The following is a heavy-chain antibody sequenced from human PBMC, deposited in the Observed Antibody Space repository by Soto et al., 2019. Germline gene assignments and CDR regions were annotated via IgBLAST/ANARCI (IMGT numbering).Heavy chain of an antibody. V-gene: IGHV4-59*08. CDR3: ARVSIAAAGTWYYYYGMDV. CDR1: GGSFSSYY. CDR2: IYSSGTT. D-gene: IGHD6-13*01. J-gene: IGHJ6*02. Sequence: ETLSLTCTVSGGSFSSYYWNWIRQPPGKGLEWIGYIYSSGTTNYNPSLTSRVTISLDTSKSQFSLKLSSVTAADTAVYYCARVSIAAAGTWYYYYGMDVWGQGTTVTVSS.